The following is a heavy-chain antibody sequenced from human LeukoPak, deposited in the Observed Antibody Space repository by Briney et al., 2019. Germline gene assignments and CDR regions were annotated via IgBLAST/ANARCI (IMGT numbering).Heavy chain of an antibody. J-gene: IGHJ5*02. D-gene: IGHD1-26*01. V-gene: IGHV4-38-2*02. CDR1: AYSISNGFV. CDR3: TRLSHVAGAPKVSWFDP. Sequence: PSETLSLTCTVSAYSISNGFVWGWIRQPPGKGLERIASIYHSGTTYYNPSLKSRVTMSVDTSKNQFSLRLSSVTAADTAVYYCTRLSHVAGAPKVSWFDPWGQGTLVTVSS. CDR2: IYHSGTT.